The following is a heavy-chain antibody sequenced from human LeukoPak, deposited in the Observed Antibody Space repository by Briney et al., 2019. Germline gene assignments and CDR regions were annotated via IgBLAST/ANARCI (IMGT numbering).Heavy chain of an antibody. J-gene: IGHJ4*02. V-gene: IGHV3-48*01. CDR3: APSERITMIVVVNYYFDY. Sequence: GGSLRLSCVASGFTFNTYAMNWVRQAPGKGLEWVTYISSSSSTIYYADSVRGRFAISRDNAKKSLYLQMNSLRAEDTAVYYCAPSERITMIVVVNYYFDYWGQGTLVTVSS. CDR1: GFTFNTYA. D-gene: IGHD3-22*01. CDR2: ISSSSSTI.